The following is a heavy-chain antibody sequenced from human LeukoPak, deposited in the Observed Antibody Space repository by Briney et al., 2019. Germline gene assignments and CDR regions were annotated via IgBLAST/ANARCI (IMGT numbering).Heavy chain of an antibody. V-gene: IGHV3-48*04. J-gene: IGHJ6*04. CDR2: ISSSDSTI. D-gene: IGHD3-10*02. CDR3: AELGITMIGGV. Sequence: GGTLRLSCVASGLTFSNYGISWVRQAPGKGLEWVSYISSSDSTIYYADSVKGRFTISRDNAKNSLYLQMNSLRAEDTAVYYCAELGITMIGGVWGKGTTVTISS. CDR1: GLTFSNYG.